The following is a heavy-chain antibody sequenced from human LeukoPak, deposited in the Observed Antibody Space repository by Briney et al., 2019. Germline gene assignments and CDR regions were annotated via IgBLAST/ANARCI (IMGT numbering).Heavy chain of an antibody. J-gene: IGHJ6*02. V-gene: IGHV3-21*01. CDR2: ISSSSCYI. D-gene: IGHD3-22*01. Sequence: PGGSLRLSCAASGFTFSSHSMNWVRQAPGKGLEWVSSISSSSCYIYYAVSVKGRFTISRDNAKNSLYLQMNSLRAEDTAVYYCARGITMIVVVITLGYYYYYGMDVWGQGTTVTVSS. CDR3: ARGITMIVVVITLGYYYYYGMDV. CDR1: GFTFSSHS.